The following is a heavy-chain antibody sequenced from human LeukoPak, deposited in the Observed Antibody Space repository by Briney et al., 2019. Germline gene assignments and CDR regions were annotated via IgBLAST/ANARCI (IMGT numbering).Heavy chain of an antibody. D-gene: IGHD4-17*01. CDR3: GRDPNGDYVGAFEF. Sequence: GRSLRLSCAASGFTFSNYAMSWVRQAPGKGLEWVSTISDTGNSTYYADSVKGRFTMTRDNSKSTLYLQMNSLRAGDTAVYYCGRDPNGDYVGAFEFWGQGTLVTVSS. CDR2: ISDTGNST. V-gene: IGHV3-23*01. CDR1: GFTFSNYA. J-gene: IGHJ3*01.